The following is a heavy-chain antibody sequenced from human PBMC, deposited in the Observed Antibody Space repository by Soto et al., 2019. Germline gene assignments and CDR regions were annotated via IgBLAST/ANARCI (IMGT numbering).Heavy chain of an antibody. Sequence: EVRLVESGGGFVQPGRSLRLSCTVSGFTVDEPSMHWVRQAPGKVLEWVSGINYNGGRVAYVDSVRGRFTIARDSANNTIFLQMNRLRPEDTGLYFCSKGRPRYSGLDTDFDAWGQGTPVTVSS. V-gene: IGHV3-9*01. D-gene: IGHD5-12*01. CDR2: INYNGGRV. J-gene: IGHJ4*02. CDR3: SKGRPRYSGLDTDFDA. CDR1: GFTVDEPS.